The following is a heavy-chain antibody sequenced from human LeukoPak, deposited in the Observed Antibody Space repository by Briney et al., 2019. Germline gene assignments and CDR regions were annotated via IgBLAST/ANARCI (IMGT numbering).Heavy chain of an antibody. V-gene: IGHV4-38-2*02. CDR1: GYSISSGYY. D-gene: IGHD1-26*01. CDR3: ARDGWDYDAFDI. CDR2: IYHSGSI. Sequence: PSETLSLTCAVSGYSISSGYYWGWIRQPPGKGLEWIGSIYHSGSIYYNPSLKSRVTISVDTSKNQFSLKLSSVTAADTAVYYCARDGWDYDAFDIWGQGAMVTVSS. J-gene: IGHJ3*02.